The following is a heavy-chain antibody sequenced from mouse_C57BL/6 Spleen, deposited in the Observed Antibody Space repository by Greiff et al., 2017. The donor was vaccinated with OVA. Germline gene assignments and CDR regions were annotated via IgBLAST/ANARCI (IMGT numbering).Heavy chain of an antibody. CDR3: AREGDYSAWFAY. CDR2: IDPSDSYT. CDR1: GYTFTSYW. V-gene: IGHV1-50*01. Sequence: QVHVKQPGAELVKPGASVKLSCKASGYTFTSYWMQWVKQRPGQGLEWIGEIDPSDSYTNYNQKFKGKATLTVDTSSSTAYMQLSSLTSEDSAVYYCAREGDYSAWFAYWGQGTLVTVSA. D-gene: IGHD1-1*01. J-gene: IGHJ3*01.